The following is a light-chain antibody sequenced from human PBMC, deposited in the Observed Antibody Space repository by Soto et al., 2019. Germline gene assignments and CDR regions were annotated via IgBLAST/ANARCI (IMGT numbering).Light chain of an antibody. CDR1: ASNIGSFT. Sequence: QPVLTQPPSMSGTPGQRVTISCSGSASNIGSFTVTWYQQLPGTAPKLLIYTNDQRPSGVPARFSGSKSGASASLAISGLQSEDEAEYYCAVWDDSLRGPVFGGGTKVTVL. V-gene: IGLV1-44*01. J-gene: IGLJ2*01. CDR2: TND. CDR3: AVWDDSLRGPV.